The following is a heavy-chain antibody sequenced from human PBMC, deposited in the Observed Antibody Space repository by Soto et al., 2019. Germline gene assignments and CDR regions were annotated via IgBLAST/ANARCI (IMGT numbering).Heavy chain of an antibody. CDR1: GGSISSSSYY. V-gene: IGHV4-39*01. Sequence: SETLSLTCTVSGGSISSSSYYWGGIRQPPGKGLEWIGSIYYSGSTYYNPSLKSRVTISVDTSKNQFSLKLSSVTAADTAVYYCARQLSDYYDSSGYYLLDAFDIWGQGTMVTVSS. CDR3: ARQLSDYYDSSGYYLLDAFDI. D-gene: IGHD3-22*01. CDR2: IYYSGST. J-gene: IGHJ3*02.